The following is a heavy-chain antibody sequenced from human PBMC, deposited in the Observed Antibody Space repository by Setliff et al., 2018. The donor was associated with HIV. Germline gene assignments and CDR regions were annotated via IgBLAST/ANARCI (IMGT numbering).Heavy chain of an antibody. CDR2: IIPIFGTP. CDR3: ARGPGAAVYYYYMDV. V-gene: IGHV1-69*13. J-gene: IGHJ6*03. Sequence: VASVKVSCKASGGTFSTYAVSWVRQAPGHGLEWMGGIIPIFGTPNYAQKFQGRVTITADESTGTAYMELSSLRSEDTAVYYCARGPGAAVYYYYMDVWGKGTTVTVSS. CDR1: GGTFSTYA. D-gene: IGHD1-26*01.